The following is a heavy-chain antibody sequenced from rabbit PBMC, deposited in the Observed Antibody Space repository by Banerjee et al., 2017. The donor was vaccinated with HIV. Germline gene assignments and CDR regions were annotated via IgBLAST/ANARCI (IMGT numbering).Heavy chain of an antibody. V-gene: IGHV1S7*01. Sequence: QLKESGGGLVQPGGSLKLSCKASGIDFSLYYMSWVRQAPGKGLEWIGYIDPIFGSTYYATWVDGRFTISSHNAQNTLYLQLNSLTAADTATYFCARGNTGGYVAYGYAWDLWGQGTLVTVS. CDR2: IDPIFGST. J-gene: IGHJ4*01. CDR1: GIDFSLYY. CDR3: ARGNTGGYVAYGYAWDL. D-gene: IGHD6-1*01.